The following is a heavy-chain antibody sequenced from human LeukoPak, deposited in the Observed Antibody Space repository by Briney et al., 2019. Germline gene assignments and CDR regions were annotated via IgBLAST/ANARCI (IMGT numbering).Heavy chain of an antibody. CDR2: ISWNSGSI. CDR3: AKGSGSYYRDYFDY. J-gene: IGHJ4*02. CDR1: GFTFDDYA. Sequence: PGGSLRLSCAASGFTFDDYAMHWVRQAPGKGLEWVSGISWNSGSIGYADSVKGRFTISRDNAKNSLYPQMNSLRAEDTALYYCAKGSGSYYRDYFDYWGQGTLVTVSS. D-gene: IGHD1-26*01. V-gene: IGHV3-9*01.